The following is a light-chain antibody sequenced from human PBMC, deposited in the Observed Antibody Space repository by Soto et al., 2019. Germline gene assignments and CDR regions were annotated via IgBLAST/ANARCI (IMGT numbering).Light chain of an antibody. V-gene: IGLV2-14*01. CDR3: SSYTSDSTLV. CDR2: EVG. CDR1: SSDIGTYIY. J-gene: IGLJ3*02. Sequence: QSVLTQPASVSGSPGQSITISCTGTSSDIGTYIYVSWYLQHPGKAPKLLIYEVGNRPSGVSNRFSGSKSGTTASLTISGLQAEDEADYYCSSYTSDSTLVFGGGTKVTVL.